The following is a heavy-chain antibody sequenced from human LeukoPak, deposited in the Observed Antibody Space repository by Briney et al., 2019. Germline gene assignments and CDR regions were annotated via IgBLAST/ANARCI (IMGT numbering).Heavy chain of an antibody. V-gene: IGHV3-30-3*01. CDR2: ISYDGSKK. CDR3: ARDLIVVVITNWFDP. Sequence: GGSLRLSCAASGFTFSSYAMHWVRQAPGKGLEWMAVISYDGSKKYYADSVKGRFTISRDNSKNTLYLQMNSLRAEDTAVYYCARDLIVVVITNWFDPWGQGTLVTVSS. D-gene: IGHD3-22*01. J-gene: IGHJ5*02. CDR1: GFTFSSYA.